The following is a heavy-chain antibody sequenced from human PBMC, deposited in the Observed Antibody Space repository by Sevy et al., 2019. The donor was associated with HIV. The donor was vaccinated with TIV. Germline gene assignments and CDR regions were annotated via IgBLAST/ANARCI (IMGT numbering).Heavy chain of an antibody. Sequence: GGCLRLSCTASGFTFSSAWMSWVRQAPGKGLEWVGRIKSEFDGGAIDYAAPVKGRFSISREDSKNTVYLQMNSLKTVDTAVYYCITDPAPKGYDEQVINYYFYGMDVWGQGTTVTVSS. CDR3: ITDPAPKGYDEQVINYYFYGMDV. CDR2: IKSEFDGGAI. CDR1: GFTFSSAW. D-gene: IGHD2-2*01. V-gene: IGHV3-15*01. J-gene: IGHJ6*02.